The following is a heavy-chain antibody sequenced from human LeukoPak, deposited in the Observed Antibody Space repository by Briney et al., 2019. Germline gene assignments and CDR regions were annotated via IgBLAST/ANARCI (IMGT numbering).Heavy chain of an antibody. D-gene: IGHD2-2*01. J-gene: IGHJ2*01. Sequence: PSETLSLTCTVSGDSISSNSYYWVWTRQPPGKGLEWIGSINYSGNTYYSSSLRSRVTISVDTSRNQFSLKLSSVTAADTAVYSCARGKRSSTVLSKGVYWYFDLWGRGTLVTVSS. V-gene: IGHV4-39*01. CDR3: ARGKRSSTVLSKGVYWYFDL. CDR1: GDSISSNSYY. CDR2: INYSGNT.